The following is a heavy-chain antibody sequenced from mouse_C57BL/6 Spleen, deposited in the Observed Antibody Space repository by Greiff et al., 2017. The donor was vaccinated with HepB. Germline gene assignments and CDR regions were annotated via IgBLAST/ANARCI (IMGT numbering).Heavy chain of an antibody. CDR3: ARDYYGSSYGAWFAY. V-gene: IGHV1-22*01. CDR1: GYTFTDYN. J-gene: IGHJ3*01. CDR2: INPNNGGT. Sequence: EVKLVESGPELVKPGASVKMSCKASGYTFTDYNMHWVKQSHGKSLEWIGYINPNNGGTSYNQKFKGKATLTVNKSSSTAYMELRSLTSEDSAVYYCARDYYGSSYGAWFAYWGQGTLVTVSA. D-gene: IGHD1-1*01.